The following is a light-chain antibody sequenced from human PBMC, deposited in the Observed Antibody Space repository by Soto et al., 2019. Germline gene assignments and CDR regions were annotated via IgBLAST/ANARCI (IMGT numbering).Light chain of an antibody. V-gene: IGKV1-39*01. J-gene: IGKJ2*01. CDR3: QQSYITPYT. CDR2: AAS. Sequence: QSPTSLSSSVGDTVTITCRASQRISVHLNWYQQKPGKVTKHLIYAASNLQSGVPLRLSGSGSETDFALTISSLQPEDFATYYCQQSYITPYTFGQGTKLEIK. CDR1: QRISVH.